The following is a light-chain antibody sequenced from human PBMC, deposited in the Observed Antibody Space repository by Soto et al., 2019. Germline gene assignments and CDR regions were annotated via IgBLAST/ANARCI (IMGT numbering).Light chain of an antibody. CDR1: QTIDSY. CDR3: QQSYSTPPWT. CDR2: AAS. Sequence: DIQMTQSPSSLSASVGDRVTISCRASQTIDSYLNWYQQKPGKVPDLLIYAASNLQSGVPSRFSGSGSGTDFTLTISSLQPEDFATYFCQQSYSTPPWTFGQGTKVDIK. V-gene: IGKV1-39*01. J-gene: IGKJ1*01.